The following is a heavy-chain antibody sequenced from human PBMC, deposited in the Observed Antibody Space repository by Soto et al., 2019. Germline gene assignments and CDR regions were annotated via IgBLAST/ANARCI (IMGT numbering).Heavy chain of an antibody. CDR1: GYTFTSYD. Sequence: ASVKVSCKASGYTFTSYDINWVRQATGQGLEWMGWMNPNSGNTGYAQKFQGRVTMTRNTSISTAYMELSSLRSEDTAVYYCARVPKPFYDFWSGPPRRFDPWGQGTLVTVSS. D-gene: IGHD3-3*01. J-gene: IGHJ5*02. CDR3: ARVPKPFYDFWSGPPRRFDP. CDR2: MNPNSGNT. V-gene: IGHV1-8*01.